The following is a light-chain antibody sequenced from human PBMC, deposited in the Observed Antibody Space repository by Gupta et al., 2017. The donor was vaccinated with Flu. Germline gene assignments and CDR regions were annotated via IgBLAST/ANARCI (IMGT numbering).Light chain of an antibody. V-gene: IGLV8-61*01. J-gene: IGLJ3*02. CDR2: STS. CDR1: SGSVSTSYS. CDR3: VLYMGSGVSL. Sequence: QTVVTQEPSFSVSPGGTVTLTCGLSSGSVSTSYSPTWYQQTPGQAPRTLIYSTSTRSSGVPDLFSGSILGNKAALTITGAQADDESDYYCVLYMGSGVSLFGGGTKLTVL.